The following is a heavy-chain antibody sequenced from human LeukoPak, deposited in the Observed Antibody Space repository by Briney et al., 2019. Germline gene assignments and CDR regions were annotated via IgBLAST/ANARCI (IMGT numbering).Heavy chain of an antibody. CDR3: ARRISYYHDSSGYYFDY. D-gene: IGHD3-22*01. CDR1: GYSFTSYW. Sequence: GESLKISCKGSGYSFTSYWIGWVRQMPGKGLEWMGIIYPGDSDTRYSPSFQGQVTISADKSISTAYLQWSSLKASDTAMYYCARRISYYHDSSGYYFDYWGQGTLVTVSS. V-gene: IGHV5-51*01. CDR2: IYPGDSDT. J-gene: IGHJ4*02.